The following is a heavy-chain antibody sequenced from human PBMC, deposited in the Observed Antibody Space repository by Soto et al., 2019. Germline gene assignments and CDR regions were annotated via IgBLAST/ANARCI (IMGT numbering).Heavy chain of an antibody. CDR3: ARSPRSSPYFDY. V-gene: IGHV5-51*01. J-gene: IGHJ4*02. D-gene: IGHD6-13*01. CDR1: GYTFSNFW. CDR2: IYPGDHET. Sequence: GESLKISCKGSGYTFSNFWIGWVRQLPGKGLEWMGIIYPGDHETRYSPSFHGKVTISADRSINTAYLQWNSLEASDTALYFCARSPRSSPYFDYWGQGALVTVSS.